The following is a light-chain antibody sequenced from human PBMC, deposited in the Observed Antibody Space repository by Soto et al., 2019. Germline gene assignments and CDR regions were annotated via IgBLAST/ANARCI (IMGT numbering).Light chain of an antibody. CDR3: ETWYSNTHTL. J-gene: IGLJ3*02. CDR2: LDRSGSY. CDR1: SGHSTYI. V-gene: IGLV4-60*02. Sequence: QAVVTQSSSASASLGSSVKLTCILSSGHSTYIIAWHQQQPGKAPRFLMTLDRSGSYNRGSGVPDRFSGSSSGADRYLTISNLQFEDEGDYYCETWYSNTHTLFGGGTKLTVL.